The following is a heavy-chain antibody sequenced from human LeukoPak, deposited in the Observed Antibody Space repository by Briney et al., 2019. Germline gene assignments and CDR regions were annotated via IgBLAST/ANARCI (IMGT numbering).Heavy chain of an antibody. J-gene: IGHJ5*02. D-gene: IGHD1-26*01. CDR2: INHSGST. V-gene: IGHV4-34*01. Sequence: SETLSLTCAVYGGSFSGYYWSWIRQPPGKGLEWIGEINHSGSTNYNPPLKSRVTISVDTSKNQFSLKLSSVTAADTAVYYCARGGPYSGSYLRRSGWFDPWGQGTLVTVSS. CDR1: GGSFSGYY. CDR3: ARGGPYSGSYLRRSGWFDP.